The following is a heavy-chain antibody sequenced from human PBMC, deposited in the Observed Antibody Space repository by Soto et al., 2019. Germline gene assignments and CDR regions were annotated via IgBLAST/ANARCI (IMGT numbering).Heavy chain of an antibody. CDR2: ISWDGRSA. V-gene: IGHV3-43D*04. CDR3: GIVSGAMDA. D-gene: IGHD1-26*01. CDR1: GFTFDDYD. J-gene: IGHJ6*02. Sequence: EVQLVESGGVVVQPGGSPRLSCAASGFTFDDYDMNWVRQAPGKGLEWVSRISWDGRSAYYADSVKGRFTISRDNMKNSLHLQMNSLRAGDSAVYYCGIVSGAMDAWGQGTTVTVSS.